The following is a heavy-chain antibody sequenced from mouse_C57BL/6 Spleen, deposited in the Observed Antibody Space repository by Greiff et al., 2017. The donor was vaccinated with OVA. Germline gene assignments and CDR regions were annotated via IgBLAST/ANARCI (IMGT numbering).Heavy chain of an antibody. V-gene: IGHV2-6*01. CDR3: ASVGNYEGFAY. D-gene: IGHD2-1*01. CDR2: IWGVGST. CDR1: GFSLTSYG. J-gene: IGHJ3*01. Sequence: QVQLQQSGPGLVAPSQSLSITCTVSGFSLTSYGVDWVRQSPGKGLEWLGVIWGVGSTNYNSALKSRLSISKDNSKSQVFLQMNSLQTDDTAMYYCASVGNYEGFAYWGQGTLVTVSA.